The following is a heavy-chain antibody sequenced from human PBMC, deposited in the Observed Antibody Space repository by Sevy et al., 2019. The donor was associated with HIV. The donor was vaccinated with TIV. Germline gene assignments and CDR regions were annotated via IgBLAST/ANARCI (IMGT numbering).Heavy chain of an antibody. CDR3: AKEGSSRDWYFDL. D-gene: IGHD6-6*01. CDR1: GFTFSTYA. J-gene: IGHJ2*01. CDR2: ISGSGDST. V-gene: IGHV3-23*01. Sequence: GGSLRLSCAASGFTFSTYAMSWVRQAPGKGLEWVSSISGSGDSTYYADSVQGRFTISRDNAKNSLYLQMNSVRAEDTAVYYCAKEGSSRDWYFDLWGRGTLVTVSS.